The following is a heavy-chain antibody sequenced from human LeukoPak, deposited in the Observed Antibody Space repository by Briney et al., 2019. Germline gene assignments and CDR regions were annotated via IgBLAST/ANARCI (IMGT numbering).Heavy chain of an antibody. CDR3: ARAPQPSYYDFWSGYFFDY. CDR2: IIPNFGTA. J-gene: IGHJ4*02. D-gene: IGHD3-3*01. Sequence: GASVKLSCKASGGTFSRYAISWGRQSPGQGLEWLGGIIPNFGTANYAQKFQGRVTITADESTSTAYMELSSLRSEDTAVYYCARAPQPSYYDFWSGYFFDYWGQGTLVIVSS. V-gene: IGHV1-69*13. CDR1: GGTFSRYA.